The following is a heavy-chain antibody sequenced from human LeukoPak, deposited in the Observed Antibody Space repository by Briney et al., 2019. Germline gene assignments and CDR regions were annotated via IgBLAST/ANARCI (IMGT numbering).Heavy chain of an antibody. Sequence: GESLKISCKGSGYSFTTYWIGWVRQVPGKGLEWMGIIYPGDSDATYSPSFQGQVTMSADKSISTAYLQWSSLKASDTAMYYCARQRDGYFDYWGQGTLVTVSS. CDR3: ARQRDGYFDY. CDR1: GYSFTTYW. J-gene: IGHJ4*02. D-gene: IGHD5-24*01. CDR2: IYPGDSDA. V-gene: IGHV5-51*01.